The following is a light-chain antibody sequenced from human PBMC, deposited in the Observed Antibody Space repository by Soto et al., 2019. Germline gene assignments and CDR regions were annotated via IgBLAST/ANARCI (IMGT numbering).Light chain of an antibody. CDR1: QSISSY. CDR3: QQVNGYPRDIT. J-gene: IGKJ4*01. CDR2: AAS. Sequence: DIQMTQSPSSPSASVGDRVTITCRASQSISSYLNWYQQKPGKAPKLLIYAASTLQSGVPSRFSGSGSGTDFTLTISSLQPEDFATYYCQQVNGYPRDITFGGGTRVEIK. V-gene: IGKV1-39*01.